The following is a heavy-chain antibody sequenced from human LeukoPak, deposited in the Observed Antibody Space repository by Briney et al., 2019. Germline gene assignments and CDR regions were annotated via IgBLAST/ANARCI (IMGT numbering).Heavy chain of an antibody. Sequence: GGSLRLSCSASGFPFSSYAMHWVRQAPGKGLEYVSAISDSGGSTYYADLVKGRFTISRDNSKNTLYLQMSSLRAEDTAVYFCVRGYSFGPYGMDVWGQGTTVTVSS. CDR2: ISDSGGST. CDR3: VRGYSFGPYGMDV. CDR1: GFPFSSYA. J-gene: IGHJ6*02. V-gene: IGHV3-64*03. D-gene: IGHD2-15*01.